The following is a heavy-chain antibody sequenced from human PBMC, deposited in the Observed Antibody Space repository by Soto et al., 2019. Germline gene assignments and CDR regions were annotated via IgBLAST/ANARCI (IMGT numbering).Heavy chain of an antibody. V-gene: IGHV1-2*04. CDR3: ARSQLADIVVVPAAMPDYYYMDV. CDR1: GYTFTGYY. D-gene: IGHD2-2*01. J-gene: IGHJ6*03. CDR2: INPNSGGT. Sequence: ASVKVSCKASGYTFTGYYVHWVRQAPGQGLEWMGWINPNSGGTNYAQKFQGWVTMTRDTSISTAYMELSRLRSDDTAAYYCARSQLADIVVVPAAMPDYYYMDVWGKGTTVTVSS.